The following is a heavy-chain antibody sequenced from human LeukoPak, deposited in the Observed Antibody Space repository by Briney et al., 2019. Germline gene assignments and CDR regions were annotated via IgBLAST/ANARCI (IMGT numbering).Heavy chain of an antibody. J-gene: IGHJ3*02. D-gene: IGHD3-22*01. V-gene: IGHV5-51*01. CDR1: GYSFSSYW. CDR2: IYPGDSDT. CDR3: ARQLRYYYDSSGYNHDAFDI. Sequence: GESLKISCKGSGYSFSSYWIVWVRQMPGKGLEWMGIIYPGDSDTRYSPSFQGHVTISADKSINTAYLQWSSLKASDTAMYYCARQLRYYYDSSGYNHDAFDIWGQGTMVTVSS.